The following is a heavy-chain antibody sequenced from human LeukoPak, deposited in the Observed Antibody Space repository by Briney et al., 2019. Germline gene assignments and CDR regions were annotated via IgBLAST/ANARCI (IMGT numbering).Heavy chain of an antibody. CDR3: ARDLGGSGSYYGYYYMDV. CDR2: IYSGGST. Sequence: GGSLRLSCAASGFTVSINYMSWVRQAPGKGLEWVSVIYSGGSTYYADSVKGRSTISRDNSKNTLYLQMNSLRAEDTAVYYCARDLGGSGSYYGYYYMDVWGKGTTVTISS. J-gene: IGHJ6*03. CDR1: GFTVSINY. V-gene: IGHV3-53*01. D-gene: IGHD3-10*01.